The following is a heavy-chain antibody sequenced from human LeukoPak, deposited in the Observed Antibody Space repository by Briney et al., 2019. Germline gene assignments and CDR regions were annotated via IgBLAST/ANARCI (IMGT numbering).Heavy chain of an antibody. V-gene: IGHV3-7*01. CDR1: GFTFSSYA. Sequence: GGSLRLSCAASGFTFSSYAMSWVRQAPGKGLEWVANIKQDGSEKYYVYSVKGRFTISRDNAENSVYLQLNSLRADDTAVYYCARGNSGAADIWGQGTMVTVSS. J-gene: IGHJ3*02. CDR3: ARGNSGAADI. D-gene: IGHD4-23*01. CDR2: IKQDGSEK.